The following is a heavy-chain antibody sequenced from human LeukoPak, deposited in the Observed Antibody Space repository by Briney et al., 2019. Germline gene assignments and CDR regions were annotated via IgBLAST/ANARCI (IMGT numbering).Heavy chain of an antibody. J-gene: IGHJ6*02. CDR2: IKQDGSEK. Sequence: GGSLRLSCAASGFTFSSYWMSWVRQAPGKGLEWVANIKQDGSEKYYVDSVKGRFTISRDNAKSSLYLQMNSLRAEDTAVYYCARRLTVRGVTAYGMDVWGQGTTVTVSS. CDR1: GFTFSSYW. D-gene: IGHD3-10*01. CDR3: ARRLTVRGVTAYGMDV. V-gene: IGHV3-7*01.